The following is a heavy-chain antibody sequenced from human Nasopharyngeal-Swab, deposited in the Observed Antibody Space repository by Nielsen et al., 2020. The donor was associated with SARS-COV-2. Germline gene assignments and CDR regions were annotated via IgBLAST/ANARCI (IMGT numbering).Heavy chain of an antibody. CDR3: TGDKGYSFDY. CDR2: IKSKTDGGTT. CDR1: GFTFTDAW. V-gene: IGHV3-15*01. J-gene: IGHJ4*02. D-gene: IGHD5-18*01. Sequence: GGSLRLSCAASGFTFTDAWMTWVRQAPGKGLEWVGRIKSKTDGGTTDYAAPVKGRFTISRDDSKNTLYLQMNSLKTEDTAVYYCTGDKGYSFDYWGQGTLVTVSS.